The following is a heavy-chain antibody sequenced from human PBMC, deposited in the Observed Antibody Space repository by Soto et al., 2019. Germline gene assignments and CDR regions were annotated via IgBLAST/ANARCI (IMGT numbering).Heavy chain of an antibody. CDR2: IIPIFGTA. CDR3: ARGDFQYCSSNSCYAIDYGMDV. J-gene: IGHJ6*02. D-gene: IGHD2-2*01. V-gene: IGHV1-69*13. Sequence: SVKVSFRASGGTFSSYAISWVRQAPGQGLEWMGGIIPIFGTANYAQKFQGRVTITADESTSTAYMELSSLRSEDTAVYYCARGDFQYCSSNSCYAIDYGMDVWGQGTTVTVSS. CDR1: GGTFSSYA.